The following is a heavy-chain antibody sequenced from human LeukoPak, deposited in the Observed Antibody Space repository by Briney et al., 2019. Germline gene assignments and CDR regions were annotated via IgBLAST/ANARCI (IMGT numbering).Heavy chain of an antibody. CDR3: ARGVSGSYPDDFDY. J-gene: IGHJ4*02. CDR2: IYYSGSA. CDR1: GGSISSYY. Sequence: SENLSLNCTVSGGSISSYYWSWIRQPPGKGLEWIGYIYYSGSANYNPSLKSRVTISVDTSKNQFSLKLSSVTAADTAVYYCARGVSGSYPDDFDYWGQGTLVTVSS. V-gene: IGHV4-59*01. D-gene: IGHD3-10*01.